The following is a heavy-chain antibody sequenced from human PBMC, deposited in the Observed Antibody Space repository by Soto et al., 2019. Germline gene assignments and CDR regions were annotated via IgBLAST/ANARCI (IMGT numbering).Heavy chain of an antibody. J-gene: IGHJ5*02. CDR2: IIPIFGTA. D-gene: IGHD2-15*01. CDR3: ARVGGCSGGSCYSRSGLFDP. Sequence: QVQLVQSGAEVKKPGSSVKVSCKASGGTFSSYAISWVRQAPGQGLEWMGGIIPIFGTANYAQKFQGRVTITADESMSTAYMELISLRSEDTAVYYCARVGGCSGGSCYSRSGLFDPWGHGTLVTVSS. V-gene: IGHV1-69*01. CDR1: GGTFSSYA.